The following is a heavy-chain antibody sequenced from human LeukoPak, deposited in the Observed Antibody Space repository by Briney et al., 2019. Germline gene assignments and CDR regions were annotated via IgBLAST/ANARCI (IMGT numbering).Heavy chain of an antibody. V-gene: IGHV3-23*01. CDR3: AKDYCRGGNCPLPFFDS. Sequence: GSLRPSCAVSGFTLTEHALSWVRQAPGEGLEWVSGIIDVGDTYYADSVKGRFTISRDSSKNTLYLQMNSLRAEDTATYYCAKDYCRGGNCPLPFFDSWGQGTLVTVSS. CDR1: GFTLTEHA. CDR2: IIDVGDT. D-gene: IGHD2-15*01. J-gene: IGHJ4*02.